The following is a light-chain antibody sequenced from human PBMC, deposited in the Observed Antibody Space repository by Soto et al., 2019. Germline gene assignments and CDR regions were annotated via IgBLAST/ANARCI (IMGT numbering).Light chain of an antibody. CDR2: GAS. CDR1: QSVSSSF. J-gene: IGKJ4*01. V-gene: IGKV3-20*01. Sequence: EIVLTQSPGTLSLSPGESATLSCRASQSVSSSFLAWYQQKPGQAPRLLIYGASSRATGIPDRFSGSGSGTDFTLTISRLETEDVAVYYCQQYGSSTLAFGGGTKVEIK. CDR3: QQYGSSTLA.